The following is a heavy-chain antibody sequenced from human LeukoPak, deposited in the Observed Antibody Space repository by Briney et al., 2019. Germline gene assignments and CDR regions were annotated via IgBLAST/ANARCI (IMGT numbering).Heavy chain of an antibody. Sequence: ASQTLSLTCTVSGGSISSGGYYWSWIRQHLGKGLEWIGYIYYSGSTYYNPSLKSRVTISVDTSKNQFSLKLSSVTAADTAVYYCARIESPTVTTYFDYWGQGTLVTVSS. J-gene: IGHJ4*02. V-gene: IGHV4-31*03. CDR1: GGSISSGGYY. CDR3: ARIESPTVTTYFDY. D-gene: IGHD4-11*01. CDR2: IYYSGST.